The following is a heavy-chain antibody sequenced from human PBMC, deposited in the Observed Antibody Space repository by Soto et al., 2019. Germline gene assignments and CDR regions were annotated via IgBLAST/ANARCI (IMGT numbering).Heavy chain of an antibody. CDR3: TTDSYSTMLVVRFDY. CDR2: IKSKVNGATT. CDR1: GFIFSNAW. V-gene: IGHV3-15*07. D-gene: IGHD3-22*01. J-gene: IGHJ4*01. Sequence: GGSLRISCAASGFIFSNAWINWVRQAPGGGLEWVGRIKSKVNGATTDFAAPVKGRFAISRDDSRHIVYLQMNSLRIEDTAVYYCTTDSYSTMLVVRFDYWGHGTPVTVSS.